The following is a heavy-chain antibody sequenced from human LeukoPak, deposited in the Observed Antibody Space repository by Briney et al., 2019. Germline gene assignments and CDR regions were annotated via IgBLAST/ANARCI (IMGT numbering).Heavy chain of an antibody. V-gene: IGHV3-23*01. CDR1: GFMFNKYG. Sequence: GGSLRLSCVASGFMFNKYGMSWVRQAPGKGLEWVSVISGGGGRTYYGDSVKGRFTISRDNSKNTVYLQMNSLRAEDTAVYYCAKDVRDIVVLIDTYMYWGQGTLVTVSS. CDR3: AKDVRDIVVLIDTYMY. J-gene: IGHJ4*02. CDR2: ISGGGGRT. D-gene: IGHD2-21*01.